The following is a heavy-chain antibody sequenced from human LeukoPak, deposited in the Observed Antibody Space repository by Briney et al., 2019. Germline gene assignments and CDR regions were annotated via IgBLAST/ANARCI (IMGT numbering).Heavy chain of an antibody. Sequence: ASVNVSCKVSGYTLTELSMHWGRQAPGKGLEWRRGFDPEEGETIYAQKFQGRVTMTEDTSTDTAYMELSSLRSENTAVYYSATAPAVDSPCTRGSCKFEYWGQGTLVTVSS. CDR3: ATAPAVDSPCTRGSCKFEY. CDR2: FDPEEGET. D-gene: IGHD2-15*01. J-gene: IGHJ4*02. CDR1: GYTLTELS. V-gene: IGHV1-24*01.